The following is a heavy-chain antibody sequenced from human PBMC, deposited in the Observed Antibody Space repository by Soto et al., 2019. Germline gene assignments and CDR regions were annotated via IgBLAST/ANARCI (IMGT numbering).Heavy chain of an antibody. D-gene: IGHD5-12*01. J-gene: IGHJ4*02. Sequence: SVKVSCKASGGTFSSYAISWVRQAPGQGLEWMGGIIPIFGTANYAQKFQGRVTITADESTSTAHMELSSLRSEDTAVYYCARAVRLEMATMAPFDYWGQGTLVTVSS. CDR2: IIPIFGTA. CDR1: GGTFSSYA. V-gene: IGHV1-69*13. CDR3: ARAVRLEMATMAPFDY.